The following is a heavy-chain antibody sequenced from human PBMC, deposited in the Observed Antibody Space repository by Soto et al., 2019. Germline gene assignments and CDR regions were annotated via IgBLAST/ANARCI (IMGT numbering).Heavy chain of an antibody. CDR1: GFTFSNAW. D-gene: IGHD3-3*01. J-gene: IGHJ6*02. V-gene: IGHV3-15*01. CDR3: TTTITISTGYGMDV. CDR2: IKSKTDGGTT. Sequence: GGSLRLSCAASGFTFSNAWMSWVRQAPGKGLEWVGRIKSKTDGGTTDYAAPVKGRFTISRDDSKNTLYLQMNSLKTEDTAVYYCTTTITISTGYGMDVWGQGTAVTVSS.